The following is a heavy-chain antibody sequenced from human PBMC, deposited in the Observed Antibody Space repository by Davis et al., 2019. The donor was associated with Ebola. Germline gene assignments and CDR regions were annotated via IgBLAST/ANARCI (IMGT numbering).Heavy chain of an antibody. CDR3: ARGYPYYYGTTGYFPLEH. Sequence: GESLKISCEVSGYSFPDYWIAWVRQMPGKGLEWMGRIDPNESYTNYNPSFQGHVTIAADNSINTAYLQWDSLKASDTALYFCARGYPYYYGTTGYFPLEHWGQGTPVTVSS. CDR1: GYSFPDYW. V-gene: IGHV5-10-1*01. D-gene: IGHD3-22*01. CDR2: IDPNESYT. J-gene: IGHJ1*01.